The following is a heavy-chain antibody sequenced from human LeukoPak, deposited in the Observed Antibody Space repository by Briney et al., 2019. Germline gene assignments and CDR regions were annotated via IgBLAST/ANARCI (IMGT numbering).Heavy chain of an antibody. J-gene: IGHJ3*02. V-gene: IGHV1-69*13. CDR2: IIPIFGTA. CDR1: GYTFSSHA. D-gene: IGHD2-21*01. Sequence: ASVKVSCKAFGYTFSSHAMNWVRQAPGQGLEWMGGIIPIFGTANYAQKFQGRVTITADESTSTAYMELSSLRSEDTAVYYCARLGDVEAFDIWGQGTMVTVSS. CDR3: ARLGDVEAFDI.